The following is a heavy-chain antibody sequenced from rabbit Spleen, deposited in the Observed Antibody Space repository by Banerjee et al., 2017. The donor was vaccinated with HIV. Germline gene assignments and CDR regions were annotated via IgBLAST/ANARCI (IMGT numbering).Heavy chain of an antibody. CDR1: GFSFNGKYF. J-gene: IGHJ6*01. D-gene: IGHD1-1*01. V-gene: IGHV1S45*01. CDR3: ARDTSSSFSSYGMDL. CDR2: RDVLNDDGI. Sequence: QEQLVESGGGLVQPEGSLTLTCTASGFSFNGKYFICWVRQAPGKGLEWIACRDVLNDDGIYYESWAKGRFTISKTSSTTVTLEMTSLTPADTATYFCARDTSSSFSSYGMDLWGPGTLVTVS.